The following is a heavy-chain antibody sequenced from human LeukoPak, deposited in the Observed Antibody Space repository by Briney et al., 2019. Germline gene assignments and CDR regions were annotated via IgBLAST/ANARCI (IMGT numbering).Heavy chain of an antibody. Sequence: EASVKVSCKASGFXFTSSAIQWVRQARGQRLEWIGWIVVGSGNTNYAQKFQERVTITRDMSTRTAYMELSSLRSEDTAVYYCAAEGASPGAFDIWGQGTMVTVSS. CDR2: IVVGSGNT. V-gene: IGHV1-58*02. CDR3: AAEGASPGAFDI. D-gene: IGHD2-2*01. CDR1: GFXFTSSA. J-gene: IGHJ3*02.